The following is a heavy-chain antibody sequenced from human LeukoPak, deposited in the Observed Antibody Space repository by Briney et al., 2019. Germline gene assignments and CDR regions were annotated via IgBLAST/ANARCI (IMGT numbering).Heavy chain of an antibody. CDR1: GYSISSGYY. J-gene: IGHJ5*02. V-gene: IGHV4-38-2*02. CDR2: IYHSGST. Sequence: SETLSLTCTVSGYSISSGYYWGWIRQPPGKGLEWIGSIYHSGSTYYNPSLKSRVTLSVDTSKNQFSLKLSSVTAADTAVYYCARDRILAARPTGWFDPWGQGTLVTVSS. CDR3: ARDRILAARPTGWFDP. D-gene: IGHD6-6*01.